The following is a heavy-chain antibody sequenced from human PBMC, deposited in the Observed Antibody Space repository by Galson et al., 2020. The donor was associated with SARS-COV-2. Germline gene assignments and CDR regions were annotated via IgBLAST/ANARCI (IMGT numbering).Heavy chain of an antibody. V-gene: IGHV4-31*03. Sequence: ETSETRSLTCTVSGGSISSGGYYWSWIRQHPGKGLEWIGYIYYSGSTYYNPSLKSRVTISVDTSKNQFSLKLSSVTAADTAVYYCARGGLDCSGGSCYWYFDLWGRGTLVTVSS. D-gene: IGHD2-15*01. J-gene: IGHJ2*01. CDR1: GGSISSGGYY. CDR2: IYYSGST. CDR3: ARGGLDCSGGSCYWYFDL.